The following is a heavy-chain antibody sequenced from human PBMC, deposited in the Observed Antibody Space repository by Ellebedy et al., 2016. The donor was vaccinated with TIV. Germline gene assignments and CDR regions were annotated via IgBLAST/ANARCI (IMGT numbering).Heavy chain of an antibody. J-gene: IGHJ4*02. V-gene: IGHV3-53*01. CDR2: IYSGGST. D-gene: IGHD4-17*01. Sequence: GGSLRLSXAASGFTVSSNYMSWVRQAPGKGLEWVSVIYSGGSTYYADSVKGRFTISRDNSKNTLYLQMNSLRAEDTAVYYCARDHPYGDYGGYFDYWGQGTLVTVSS. CDR3: ARDHPYGDYGGYFDY. CDR1: GFTVSSNY.